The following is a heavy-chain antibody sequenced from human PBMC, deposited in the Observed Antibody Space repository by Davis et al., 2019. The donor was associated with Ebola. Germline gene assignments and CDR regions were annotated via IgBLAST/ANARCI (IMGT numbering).Heavy chain of an antibody. CDR3: ARRLTVNSNYYYLDV. CDR1: GYRFTNYW. Sequence: GESLKISCKGSGYRFTNYWIGWVRQMPGKGLEWMGIIYPGDSDTRYSPSFQGQVTISADKSISTAYLQWSSLKASDTAIYYCARRLTVNSNYYYLDVWGKGTTVTVSS. V-gene: IGHV5-51*01. CDR2: IYPGDSDT. J-gene: IGHJ6*03. D-gene: IGHD4-11*01.